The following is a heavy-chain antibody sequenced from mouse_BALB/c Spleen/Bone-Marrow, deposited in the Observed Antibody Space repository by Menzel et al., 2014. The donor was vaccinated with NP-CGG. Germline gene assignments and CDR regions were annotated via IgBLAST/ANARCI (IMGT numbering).Heavy chain of an antibody. CDR3: ARGRIYYDYDVGDY. CDR2: ISDGGSYT. V-gene: IGHV5-4*02. J-gene: IGHJ2*01. Sequence: VQLKESGGGLVKPGGSLKLSCAASGFTFSDYYMYWVRQTPEKRLEWVATISDGGSYTYYPDSVKGRFTISRDNAKNNLYLQMSSLKSVDTAMYYCARGRIYYDYDVGDYWGQGTPLTFSS. D-gene: IGHD2-4*01. CDR1: GFTFSDYY.